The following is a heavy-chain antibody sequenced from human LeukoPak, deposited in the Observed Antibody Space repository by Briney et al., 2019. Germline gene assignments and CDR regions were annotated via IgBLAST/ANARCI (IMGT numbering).Heavy chain of an antibody. V-gene: IGHV3-30*18. CDR3: AKEFGESEYYYYGMDV. J-gene: IGHJ6*02. D-gene: IGHD3-10*01. CDR1: GFTFSSYG. Sequence: GRSLRLSCAASGFTFSSYGMHWVRQAPGKGLEWEAVISYDGSNKYYADSVKGRFTISRDNSKNTLYLQMNSLRAEDTAVYYCAKEFGESEYYYYGMDVWGQGTTVTVSS. CDR2: ISYDGSNK.